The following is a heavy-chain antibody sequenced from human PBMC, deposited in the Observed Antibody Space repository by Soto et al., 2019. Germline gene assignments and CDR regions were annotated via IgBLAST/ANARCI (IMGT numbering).Heavy chain of an antibody. D-gene: IGHD3-3*01. CDR1: GFTFSSYS. CDR2: ISSSSSTI. J-gene: IGHJ6*02. CDR3: ARDGGTIFGVVHYYYYGMDV. Sequence: GGSLRLSCAASGFTFSSYSMNWVRQAPGKGLEWVSYISSSSSTIYYADSVKGRFTISRDNAKNSLYLQMNSLRDEDTAVYYCARDGGTIFGVVHYYYYGMDVWGQGTTVTV. V-gene: IGHV3-48*02.